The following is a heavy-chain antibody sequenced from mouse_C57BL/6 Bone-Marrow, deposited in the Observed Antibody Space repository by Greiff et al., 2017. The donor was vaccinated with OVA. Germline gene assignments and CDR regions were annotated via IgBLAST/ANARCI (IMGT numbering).Heavy chain of an antibody. CDR3: ARDGVTTVD. Sequence: DVMLVESGGGLVQSGRSLRLSCATSGFTFSDFYMEWVRQAPGKGLEWIAASRNKANDYTTEYSASVKGRFIVSRDTSQSILYLQMNALRAEDTAIYYCARDGVTTVDWGQGTLVTVSA. V-gene: IGHV7-1*01. J-gene: IGHJ3*01. CDR1: GFTFSDFY. CDR2: SRNKANDYTT. D-gene: IGHD1-1*01.